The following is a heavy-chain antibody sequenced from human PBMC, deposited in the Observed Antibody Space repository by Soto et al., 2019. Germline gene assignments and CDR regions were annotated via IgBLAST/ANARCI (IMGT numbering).Heavy chain of an antibody. CDR3: AGVSPEYDFWSGPPGNWFDP. V-gene: IGHV4-34*01. CDR2: INHSGST. D-gene: IGHD3-3*01. CDR1: GGSFSGYY. J-gene: IGHJ5*02. Sequence: SETLSLTCAVYGGSFSGYYWSWIRQPPGKGLEWIGEINHSGSTNYNPSLKSRVTISVDTSKNQFSLKLSSVTAADAAVYYCAGVSPEYDFWSGPPGNWFDPWGQGTLVTVSS.